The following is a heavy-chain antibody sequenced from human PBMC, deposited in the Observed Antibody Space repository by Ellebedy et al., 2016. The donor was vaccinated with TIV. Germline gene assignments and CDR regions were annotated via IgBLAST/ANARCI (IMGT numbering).Heavy chain of an antibody. CDR1: GFTFKNYA. J-gene: IGHJ6*02. CDR3: AKLGFDILTGSGGMDV. CDR2: VSGPGDIP. V-gene: IGHV3-23*01. Sequence: GGSLRLSCAASGFTFKNYAMTWVRQAPGKGLEWVSFVSGPGDIPYYADSVKGRFTISRDNSKNALYLEMNSLRVEDTAVYYCAKLGFDILTGSGGMDVWGQGTTVTVSS. D-gene: IGHD3-9*01.